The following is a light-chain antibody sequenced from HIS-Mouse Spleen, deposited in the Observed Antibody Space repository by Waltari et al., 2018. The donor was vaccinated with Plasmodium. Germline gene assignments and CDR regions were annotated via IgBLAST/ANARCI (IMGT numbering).Light chain of an antibody. V-gene: IGLV1-51*01. CDR3: GTWDSSLSAGVV. CDR2: KKR. CDR1: SSNIGNNY. J-gene: IGLJ2*01. Sequence: QSVLTQPPSVSAAPGQTVTISCPGPSSNIGNNYVSWYQQLPGTAPKLTIYKKRKRTSGIPHRFAVSQPGTSATLGITGLQTGDEADYYCGTWDSSLSAGVVFGGGTKLTVL.